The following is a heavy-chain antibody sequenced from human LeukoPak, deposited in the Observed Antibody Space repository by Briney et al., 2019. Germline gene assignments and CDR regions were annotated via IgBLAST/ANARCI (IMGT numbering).Heavy chain of an antibody. D-gene: IGHD3-3*01. Sequence: GGSLRLSCAASGFSFNSYWMHWVRQVPGKGPVWVSRITSDGTDTSYADSVKGRFSISRDNAKNTLYLQMNSLRAEDTAVYYCARDEVDYDFWSGQGLGAFDIWGQGTMVTVSS. V-gene: IGHV3-74*01. CDR3: ARDEVDYDFWSGQGLGAFDI. CDR1: GFSFNSYW. J-gene: IGHJ3*02. CDR2: ITSDGTDT.